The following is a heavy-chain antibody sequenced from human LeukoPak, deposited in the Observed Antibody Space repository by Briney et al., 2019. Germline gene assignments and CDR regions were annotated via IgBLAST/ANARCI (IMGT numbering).Heavy chain of an antibody. V-gene: IGHV1-46*01. CDR2: INPSGGST. J-gene: IGHJ3*02. CDR1: GYTFTSYY. D-gene: IGHD6-19*01. Sequence: ASVKVSCKASGYTFTSYYMHWVRQAPGQGLEWMGIINPSGGSTSYAQKFQGRVTMTRDTSTSTVYMELSSLRSEDTAVYYCARVPGIAVADQAFDIWGQGTMVTVSS. CDR3: ARVPGIAVADQAFDI.